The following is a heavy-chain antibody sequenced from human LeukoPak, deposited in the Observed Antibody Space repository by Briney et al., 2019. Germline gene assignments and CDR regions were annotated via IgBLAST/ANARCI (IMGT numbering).Heavy chain of an antibody. CDR2: INWNGGST. V-gene: IGHV3-20*04. D-gene: IGHD3-10*01. CDR1: GFTFDDYG. CDR3: ARDTMGSGSYYYYGMDV. J-gene: IGHJ6*02. Sequence: GGSLRLSCAASGFTFDDYGMSWVRQAPGKGLEWVSGINWNGGSTGYADSVKGRFTISRDNAKNSLYLQMNSLRAEDTALYYCARDTMGSGSYYYYGMDVWGQGTTVTVSS.